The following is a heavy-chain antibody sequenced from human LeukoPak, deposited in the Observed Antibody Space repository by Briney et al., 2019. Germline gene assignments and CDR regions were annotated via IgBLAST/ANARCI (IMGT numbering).Heavy chain of an antibody. CDR1: GGSIGGHTFY. CDR2: IYYSGST. Sequence: SETLSLTCNVSGGSIGGHTFYWDWIRQPPGKGLEWIGYIYYSGSTYYNPSLKSRVTISVDTSKNQFSLKLSSVTAADTAVYYCARDEGYGGLDYWGQGTLVTVSS. J-gene: IGHJ4*02. CDR3: ARDEGYGGLDY. V-gene: IGHV4-30-4*08. D-gene: IGHD4-23*01.